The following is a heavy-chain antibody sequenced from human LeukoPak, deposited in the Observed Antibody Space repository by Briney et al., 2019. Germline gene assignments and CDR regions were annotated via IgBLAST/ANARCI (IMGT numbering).Heavy chain of an antibody. CDR3: ASAYCSGGSCMGDY. J-gene: IGHJ4*02. D-gene: IGHD2-15*01. V-gene: IGHV1-2*02. CDR1: GYTFTGYY. CDR2: INPNSGGT. Sequence: ASVKVSCKASGYTFTGYYMHWVRQAPGQGLEWMGWINPNSGGTNYAQKFQGRVTMTRDTSISTAYMELSRLRSDDTAVYHCASAYCSGGSCMGDYWGQGTLVTVSS.